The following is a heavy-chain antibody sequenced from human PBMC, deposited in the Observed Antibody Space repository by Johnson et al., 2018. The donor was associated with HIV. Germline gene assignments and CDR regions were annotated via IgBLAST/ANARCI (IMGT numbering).Heavy chain of an antibody. Sequence: VQLVESGGGVVRPGGSLRLSCAASGFSFDNNGMTWVRQAPGKGLGWVSGINWNGGSTDYVDSVKGRFTISRDNAKNSLYLQMNSLRAEDTALYYCARVTIFGVTKVDAFDIWGQGTMVTVSS. D-gene: IGHD3-3*01. CDR3: ARVTIFGVTKVDAFDI. CDR2: INWNGGST. J-gene: IGHJ3*02. V-gene: IGHV3-20*04. CDR1: GFSFDNNG.